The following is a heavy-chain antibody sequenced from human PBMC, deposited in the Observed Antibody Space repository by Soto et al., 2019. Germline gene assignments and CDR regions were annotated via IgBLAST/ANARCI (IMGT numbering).Heavy chain of an antibody. CDR2: ISSSSSTI. J-gene: IGHJ5*02. V-gene: IGHV3-48*02. Sequence: EVQLVESGGGLVQPGGSLRLSCAASGFTFSSYSMNWVRQAPGKGLEWVSYISSSSSTIYYADSVKGRFTISRDNDKNSLYLQMNSLRDEDTAVYYCAREYVGSGRDGYTRRRANWFDPWGQGTLVTVSS. D-gene: IGHD5-12*01. CDR3: AREYVGSGRDGYTRRRANWFDP. CDR1: GFTFSSYS.